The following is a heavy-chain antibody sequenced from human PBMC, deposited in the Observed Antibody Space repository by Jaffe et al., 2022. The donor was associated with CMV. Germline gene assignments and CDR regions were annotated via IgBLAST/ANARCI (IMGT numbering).Heavy chain of an antibody. CDR1: GFTFGDYA. CDR3: SGVPYSSGWNSKYYYYYYGMDV. CDR2: IRSKAYGGTT. V-gene: IGHV3-49*05. D-gene: IGHD6-19*01. Sequence: EVQLVESGGGLVKPGRSLRLSCTASGFTFGDYAMSWFRQAPGKGLEWVGFIRSKAYGGTTEYAASVKGRFTISRDDSKSIAYLQMNSLKTEDTAVYYCSGVPYSSGWNSKYYYYYYGMDVWGQGTTVTVSS. J-gene: IGHJ6*02.